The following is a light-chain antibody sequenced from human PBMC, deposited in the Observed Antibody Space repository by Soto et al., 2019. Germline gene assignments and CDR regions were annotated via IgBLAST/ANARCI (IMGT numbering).Light chain of an antibody. CDR1: QSVSSSY. CDR2: GAS. J-gene: IGKJ2*01. V-gene: IGKV3-20*01. Sequence: EIVLTQSPGTLSLSPGERATLSCRASQSVSSSYLAWYQQKPGQAPRLLIYGASSRATGIPVRFSGSGSGTDFTLTISRLEPEDFAVYYCKQYGSSPSYTFGQGTKLEIK. CDR3: KQYGSSPSYT.